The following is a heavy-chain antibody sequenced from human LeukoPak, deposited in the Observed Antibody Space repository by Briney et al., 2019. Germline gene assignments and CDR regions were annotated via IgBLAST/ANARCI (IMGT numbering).Heavy chain of an antibody. CDR3: ARDRGDTYD. J-gene: IGHJ4*02. CDR1: SGSFSGYY. CDR2: IDHSGST. V-gene: IGHV4-34*01. D-gene: IGHD4-17*01. Sequence: SETLSLTCGVYSGSFSGYYWSWIRQPPGKGLEWIGEIDHSGSTNYNPSLKSRVTISVDTSKSQFSLKLSSVTAADTAVYYRARDRGDTYDWGQGTLVTVSS.